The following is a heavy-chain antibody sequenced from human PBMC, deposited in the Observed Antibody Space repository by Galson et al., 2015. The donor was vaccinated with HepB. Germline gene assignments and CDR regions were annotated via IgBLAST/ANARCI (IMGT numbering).Heavy chain of an antibody. CDR3: AKEPVHGDYDSWSGYYFDS. CDR2: ISGSDGRT. CDR1: RFTFSSYA. V-gene: IGHV3-23*01. D-gene: IGHD3-3*01. J-gene: IGHJ4*02. Sequence: SLRLSCAASRFTFSSYAMNWVRQAPGKGLEWVSGISGSDGRTYDADSVKGRFTISRDNSKNTLFVQMNSLRVEDTAVYYCAKEPVHGDYDSWSGYYFDSWGQGTLVIVSS.